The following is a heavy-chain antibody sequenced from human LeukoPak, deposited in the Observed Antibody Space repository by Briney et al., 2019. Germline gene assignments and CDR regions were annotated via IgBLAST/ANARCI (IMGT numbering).Heavy chain of an antibody. CDR2: INSEGSTI. J-gene: IGHJ4*02. CDR3: ARISSDSISYYDH. Sequence: GGSLRLSCAGSGITFSTYWMHWVRHAPGKGLVWVSRINSEGSTISYADSVKGRFTISRDNARNTLFLQMNSLRAEDTAVYYRARISSDSISYYDHWGQGTLVTVSS. CDR1: GITFSTYW. V-gene: IGHV3-74*01. D-gene: IGHD3-22*01.